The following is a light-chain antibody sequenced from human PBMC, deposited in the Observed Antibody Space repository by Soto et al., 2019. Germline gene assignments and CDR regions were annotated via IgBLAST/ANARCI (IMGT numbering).Light chain of an antibody. J-gene: IGKJ1*01. CDR3: QQYGYSPPWT. V-gene: IGKV3-15*01. CDR2: GAS. Sequence: EIVMTQSPATLSVSPGERTTLSCRASQSVSRILAWYQQKPGQAPRLLIYGASTRATGIPVRFSGSGSGTEFTLTISRVEPEDFAVYFCQQYGYSPPWTFGQGTKVDIK. CDR1: QSVSRI.